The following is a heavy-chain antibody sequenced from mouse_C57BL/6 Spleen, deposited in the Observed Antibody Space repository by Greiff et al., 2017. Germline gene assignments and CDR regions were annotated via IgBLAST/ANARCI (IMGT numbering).Heavy chain of an antibody. CDR1: GYSITSGYY. CDR2: ISYDGSN. Sequence: EVKVEESGPGLVKPSQSLSLTCSVTGYSITSGYYWNWIRQFPGNKLEWMGYISYDGSNNYNPSLKNRISITRDTSKNQFFLKLNSVTTEDTATYYCARVPGNYAMDYWGQGTSVTVSS. J-gene: IGHJ4*01. V-gene: IGHV3-6*01. D-gene: IGHD4-1*01. CDR3: ARVPGNYAMDY.